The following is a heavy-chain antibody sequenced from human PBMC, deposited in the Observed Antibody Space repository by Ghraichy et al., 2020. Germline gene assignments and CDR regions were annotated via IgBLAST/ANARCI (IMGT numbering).Heavy chain of an antibody. CDR2: FGDDGRST. CDR3: AKESVTGVTGPDY. J-gene: IGHJ4*02. Sequence: GWSLRLSCATSGFNFRKSPMSWIRQAPGKGLEWVSTFGDDGRSTFYAESVKGRFTISRDYSKNTLYLQMNSLRAEDAALYYCAKESVTGVTGPDYWGQGTLVSVSS. D-gene: IGHD4-23*01. V-gene: IGHV3-23*01. CDR1: GFNFRKSP.